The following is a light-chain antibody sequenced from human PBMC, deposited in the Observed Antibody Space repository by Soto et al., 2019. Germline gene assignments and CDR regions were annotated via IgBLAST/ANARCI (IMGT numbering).Light chain of an antibody. CDR1: QSVSSSY. J-gene: IGKJ5*01. Sequence: ETEGTQSPATLPLSTGERHTLFCPSSQSVSSSYLAWYQQKPGQAPRLLIYGASSRATGIPDRFSGSGSGTDFTLTISSLEPEDFGVYYCQQRGSWPPTFGQGTRLEIK. CDR2: GAS. V-gene: IGKV3D-20*02. CDR3: QQRGSWPPT.